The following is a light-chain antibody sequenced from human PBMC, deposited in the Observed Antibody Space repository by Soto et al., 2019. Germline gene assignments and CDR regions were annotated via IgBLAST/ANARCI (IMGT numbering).Light chain of an antibody. CDR3: QQYNSWPQT. Sequence: EIVLTQSPATLSLSPGEGATLSCRASQSVSSSYLAWYQQKPGQAPRLLIYGASTRATGIPARFSGSGSGTEFTLTISSLQSEDFGVYYCQQYNSWPQTFGQGTKVDIK. CDR1: QSVSSSY. CDR2: GAS. V-gene: IGKV3-15*01. J-gene: IGKJ1*01.